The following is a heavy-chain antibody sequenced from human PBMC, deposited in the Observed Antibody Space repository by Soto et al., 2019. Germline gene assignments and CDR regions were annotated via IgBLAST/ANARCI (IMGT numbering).Heavy chain of an antibody. CDR2: ISSSSSYI. CDR1: VFTFSSYS. D-gene: IGHD2-2*01. Sequence: LRLSCAASVFTFSSYSMNWGRQAPGKGLEWVSSISSSSSYIYYADSVKGRFTISRDNAKNSLYLQMNSLRAEDTAVYYCARDQVVVPAATLVYYYYYGMDVWGQGTTVAVCS. J-gene: IGHJ6*02. CDR3: ARDQVVVPAATLVYYYYYGMDV. V-gene: IGHV3-21*01.